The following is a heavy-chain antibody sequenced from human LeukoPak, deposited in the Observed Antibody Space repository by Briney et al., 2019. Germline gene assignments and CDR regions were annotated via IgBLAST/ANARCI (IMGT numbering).Heavy chain of an antibody. CDR3: AKEDYSGYAFDI. Sequence: GGSLRLSCAASGFTFSSYGMHWVRQAPGKGLEWVAVISYDGSNKYYADSVKGRFTISRDNSKNTLYLQMNSLRAEDTAVYYCAKEDYSGYAFDIWGQGTMVTVSS. J-gene: IGHJ3*02. CDR1: GFTFSSYG. V-gene: IGHV3-30*18. D-gene: IGHD1-26*01. CDR2: ISYDGSNK.